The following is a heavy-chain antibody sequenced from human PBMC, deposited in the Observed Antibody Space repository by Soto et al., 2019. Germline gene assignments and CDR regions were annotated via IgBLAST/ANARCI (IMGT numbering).Heavy chain of an antibody. CDR1: GFTFSSYA. V-gene: IGHV3-30-3*01. D-gene: IGHD1-1*01. CDR3: ARDNLEPAPPRY. CDR2: ISYDGSNK. J-gene: IGHJ4*02. Sequence: GGSLRLSCAASGFTFSSYAMHWVRQAPGKGLEWVAVISYDGSNKYYADSVKGRFTISRDNSKNTLYLQMNSLRAEDTAVYYCARDNLEPAPPRYWGQGTLVTVSS.